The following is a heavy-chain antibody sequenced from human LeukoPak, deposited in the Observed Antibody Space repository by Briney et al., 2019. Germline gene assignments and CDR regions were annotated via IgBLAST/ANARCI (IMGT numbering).Heavy chain of an antibody. CDR3: ASEGEYQLLSDYYYYGMDV. J-gene: IGHJ6*02. CDR2: INHSGST. D-gene: IGHD2-2*01. CDR1: GGSFSGYY. Sequence: SETLSLTCAVYGGSFSGYYWSWIRQPPGKGLEWIGEINHSGSTNYNPSLKSRVTISVDTSKNQFSLKLSSVTAADTAVYYCASEGEYQLLSDYYYYGMDVWGQGTTVTVSS. V-gene: IGHV4-34*01.